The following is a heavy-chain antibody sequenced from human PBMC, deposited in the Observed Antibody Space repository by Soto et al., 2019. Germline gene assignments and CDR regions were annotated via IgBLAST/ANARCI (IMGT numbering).Heavy chain of an antibody. V-gene: IGHV1-24*01. Sequence: QVQLVQSGAEVKKPGASVKVSCKVSGYTLTELSMHWVRQAPGKGLEWMGGFDPEDGETIYAQKFQGRVTMTEDTSTDTAYMELSSLRSEDTAVYYCATGVGNYYDSSGYPYYFDYWGQGTLVTVSS. D-gene: IGHD3-22*01. CDR1: GYTLTELS. CDR3: ATGVGNYYDSSGYPYYFDY. CDR2: FDPEDGET. J-gene: IGHJ4*02.